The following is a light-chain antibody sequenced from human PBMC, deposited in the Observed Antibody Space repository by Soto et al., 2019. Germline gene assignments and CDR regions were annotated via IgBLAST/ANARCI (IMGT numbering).Light chain of an antibody. CDR2: EGT. CDR3: CSYGDFRTSWV. CDR1: SSDVGSHYL. V-gene: IGLV2-23*01. Sequence: QLVLTQPASVSGSPGQSITISCSGASSDVGSHYLVSWYQQQPGKAPKLIIYEGTKRPSGISYRFSASQSGNTASLTISGLEVEDDADYYCCSYGDFRTSWVFGGGTKLTVL. J-gene: IGLJ3*02.